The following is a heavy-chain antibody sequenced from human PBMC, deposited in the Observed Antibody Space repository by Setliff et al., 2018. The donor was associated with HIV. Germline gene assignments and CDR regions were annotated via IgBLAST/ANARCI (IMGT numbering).Heavy chain of an antibody. Sequence: SETLSLTCAVYGGSFSGYYWSWIRQPPGKGLEWSGEINHSGSTNYNPYLKSRVAISIDTSKNQFSVKLSSVTAADTAVYYCARGRHYSSSAPFAIDFWGQRMMVTVSS. CDR1: GGSFSGYY. CDR3: ARGRHYSSSAPFAIDF. V-gene: IGHV4-34*01. CDR2: INHSGST. J-gene: IGHJ4*02. D-gene: IGHD6-6*01.